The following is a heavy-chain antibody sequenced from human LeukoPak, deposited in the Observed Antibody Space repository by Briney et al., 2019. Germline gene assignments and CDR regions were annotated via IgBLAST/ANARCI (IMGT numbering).Heavy chain of an antibody. Sequence: GGSLRLSCAASGFTFSSYAMSWVRQAPGKGLEGVSAISGSGGSTYYADSVKGRFTISRDNSKNTLYLQMNSLRAEDTAVYYCARDHGNRYYYYMDVWGKGTTVTVSS. CDR2: ISGSGGST. J-gene: IGHJ6*03. CDR3: ARDHGNRYYYYMDV. D-gene: IGHD1-26*01. CDR1: GFTFSSYA. V-gene: IGHV3-23*01.